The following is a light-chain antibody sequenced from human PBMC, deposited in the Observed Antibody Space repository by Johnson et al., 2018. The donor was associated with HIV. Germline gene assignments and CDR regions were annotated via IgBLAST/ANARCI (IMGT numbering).Light chain of an antibody. CDR3: GTWDSSLSAYV. CDR2: ENN. J-gene: IGLJ1*01. CDR1: SSDMGNYA. V-gene: IGLV1-51*02. Sequence: QPVLTQPPSVSAAPGQKVTISCSGSSSDMGNYAVSWYQQFPGTAPKLLIYENNKRPSGIPDRFSGSKSGTSATLGITGLQTGDEADYYCGTWDSSLSAYVFGTGTKVTVL.